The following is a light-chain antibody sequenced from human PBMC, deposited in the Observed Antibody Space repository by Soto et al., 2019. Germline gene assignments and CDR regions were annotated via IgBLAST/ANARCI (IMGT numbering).Light chain of an antibody. V-gene: IGLV2-14*01. CDR3: SSKRDSSTLFV. J-gene: IGLJ1*01. Sequence: QSVLTQPASVSGSPGQSITISCTGTSSDVGAYNYVSWYQHHPGKVPKLLIYEVTNRPSGVSDRFSGSKSGSTASLTISGLQAEDEADYYCSSKRDSSTLFVFGTGTKVTVL. CDR2: EVT. CDR1: SSDVGAYNY.